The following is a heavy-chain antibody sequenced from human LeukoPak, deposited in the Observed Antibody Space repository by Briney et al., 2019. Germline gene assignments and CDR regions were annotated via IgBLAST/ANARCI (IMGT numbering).Heavy chain of an antibody. V-gene: IGHV3-30-3*01. Sequence: PGTSLRLSCAASGFTFSIYAMHWVRQAPGKGLEWVALISYDGSNKDYADSVWGRFTISRDNSKNTLYLQMNSLRAEDTAVYYWAKVGYYYGSGEGGLDYGGQGTLVTVSS. CDR2: ISYDGSNK. J-gene: IGHJ4*02. CDR3: AKVGYYYGSGEGGLDY. CDR1: GFTFSIYA. D-gene: IGHD3-10*01.